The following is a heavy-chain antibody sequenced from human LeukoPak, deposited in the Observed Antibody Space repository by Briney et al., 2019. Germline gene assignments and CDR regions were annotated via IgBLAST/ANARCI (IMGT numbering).Heavy chain of an antibody. Sequence: GGSLRLSCAASGFTFRAYAMHWFRQAPGKGLEWLAVISNDGTIQYYADSVKGRFTISRDNSRNIMNLQTDSLRPEDTALYYCARAMVRGVIPYWGQGTLVTVSS. CDR1: GFTFRAYA. D-gene: IGHD3-10*01. V-gene: IGHV3-30*04. J-gene: IGHJ4*02. CDR3: ARAMVRGVIPY. CDR2: ISNDGTIQ.